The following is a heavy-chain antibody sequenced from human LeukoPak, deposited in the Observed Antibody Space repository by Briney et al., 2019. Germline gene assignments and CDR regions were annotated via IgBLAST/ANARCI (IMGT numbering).Heavy chain of an antibody. CDR1: GGSLSGSY. V-gene: IGHV4-34*01. CDR3: ARARRDSGYYKVDY. CDR2: INHSGSA. J-gene: IGHJ4*02. Sequence: PSETLSLTCAVYGGSLSGSYWSWIRQPLGKGLEWIGEINHSGSANYNPSLKSRVTLSIDKSKNQFSLNLNSVTAADTAVYYCARARRDSGYYKVDYWGQGTLVTVSS. D-gene: IGHD3-3*01.